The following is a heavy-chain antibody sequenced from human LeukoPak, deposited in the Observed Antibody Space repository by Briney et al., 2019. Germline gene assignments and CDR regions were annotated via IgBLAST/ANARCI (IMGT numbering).Heavy chain of an antibody. Sequence: SETLSLTCAVYGGSFSGYYWSWIRQPPGKGLEWIGEINHSGSTNYNPSLKGRVTISVDTSKNQFSLKLSSVTAADTAVYYCARDVTTPNWFDPWGQGTLVTVSS. CDR1: GGSFSGYY. J-gene: IGHJ5*02. CDR2: INHSGST. CDR3: ARDVTTPNWFDP. V-gene: IGHV4-34*01. D-gene: IGHD4-11*01.